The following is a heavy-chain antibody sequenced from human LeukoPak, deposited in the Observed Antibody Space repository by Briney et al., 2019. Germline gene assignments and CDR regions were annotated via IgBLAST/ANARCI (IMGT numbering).Heavy chain of an antibody. CDR3: ARTQPLHSNTMIVVVDAFDI. V-gene: IGHV4-31*03. J-gene: IGHJ3*02. D-gene: IGHD3-22*01. CDR2: IYHSGST. Sequence: SETLSLTCTVSGGSISSGGYYWSWIRQHPGKGLEWIGYIYHSGSTYYNPSLKSRVTISVDTSKNQFSLKLSSVTAADTAVYYCARTQPLHSNTMIVVVDAFDIWGQGTMVTVSS. CDR1: GGSISSGGYY.